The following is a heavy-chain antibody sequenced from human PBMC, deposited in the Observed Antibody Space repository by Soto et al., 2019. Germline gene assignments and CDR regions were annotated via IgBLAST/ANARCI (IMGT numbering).Heavy chain of an antibody. CDR3: ARGDYDRSGYCVNYYYSGMAV. CDR2: IIPIFGTA. CDR1: GGTFSGYV. V-gene: IGHV1-69*01. D-gene: IGHD3-22*01. Sequence: PVTVACTASGGTFSGYVISCGRQANGQGLEWMGGIIPIFGTANYAQKFQGRVTITADESTSTAYMELSSLRSEDTAVYYCARGDYDRSGYCVNYYYSGMAVWGQGTTVTVSS. J-gene: IGHJ6*02.